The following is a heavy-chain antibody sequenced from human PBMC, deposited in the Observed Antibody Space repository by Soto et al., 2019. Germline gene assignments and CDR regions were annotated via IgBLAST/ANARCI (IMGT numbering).Heavy chain of an antibody. J-gene: IGHJ4*02. CDR3: ARQPYDSSDYFDY. CDR2: IYYSGTT. V-gene: IGHV4-39*01. CDR1: GDSISSSTYY. Sequence: SETLSLTCTVSGDSISSSTYYWGWIRQPPGKGLEWIGSIYYSGTTYYNPSLESRVTISVDTSRIHFSLKLISVAAADTAVYFCARQPYDSSDYFDYWGQGTLVTSPQ. D-gene: IGHD3-22*01.